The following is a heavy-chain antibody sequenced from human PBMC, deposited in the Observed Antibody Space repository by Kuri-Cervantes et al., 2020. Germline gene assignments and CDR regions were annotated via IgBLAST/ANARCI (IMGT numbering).Heavy chain of an antibody. Sequence: SVKVSCKASGGTFSSYAISWVRQAPGQGLEWMGGIIPIFDTANYAQKFQGRVTITADESTSTAYMELSSLRSEDTAVYYCAAGFWSGYSYYYYYMDVWGKGTTVTVSS. CDR2: IIPIFDTA. CDR3: AAGFWSGYSYYYYYMDV. J-gene: IGHJ6*03. CDR1: GGTFSSYA. V-gene: IGHV1-69*13. D-gene: IGHD3-3*01.